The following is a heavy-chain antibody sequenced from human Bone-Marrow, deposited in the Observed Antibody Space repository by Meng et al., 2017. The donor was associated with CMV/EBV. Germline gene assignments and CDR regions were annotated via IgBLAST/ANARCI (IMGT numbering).Heavy chain of an antibody. CDR3: ARHTGETGTRDY. J-gene: IGHJ4*02. V-gene: IGHV1-18*01. CDR2: ISGYNGKT. Sequence: SCTASGYIFTSYGISWVRQAPGQGLEWMGWISGYNGKTNYAQKLQGRVAMTTDTSTSTAYMELRSLRSGDTAVYYCARHTGETGTRDYWGQGTLVTVSS. D-gene: IGHD1-1*01. CDR1: GYIFTSYG.